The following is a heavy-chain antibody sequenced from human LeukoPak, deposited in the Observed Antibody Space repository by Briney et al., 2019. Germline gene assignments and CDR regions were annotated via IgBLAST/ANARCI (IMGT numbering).Heavy chain of an antibody. Sequence: GGSLRLSCAASGFTFSSYSVNWVRQAPGKGLEWVSSISSSSSYIYYADSVKGRFTISRDNAKNSLYLQMNSLRAEDMAVYYCARESSSWYPFDYWGQGTLVTVSS. D-gene: IGHD6-13*01. CDR3: ARESSSWYPFDY. V-gene: IGHV3-21*04. CDR1: GFTFSSYS. J-gene: IGHJ4*02. CDR2: ISSSSSYI.